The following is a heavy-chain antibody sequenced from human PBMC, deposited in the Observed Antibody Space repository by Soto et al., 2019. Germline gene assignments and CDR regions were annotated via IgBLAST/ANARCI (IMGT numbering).Heavy chain of an antibody. J-gene: IGHJ5*02. V-gene: IGHV2-5*01. D-gene: IGHD6-19*01. CDR3: AKSGSSGWYGWFDP. Sequence: QITLKESGPTLVKPTQTLTLTCIFSGFSLRTSGVGVGWIRQPPGKALEWLGFIYWNDDKRYSPSLKSRPTITKDTSKIQVVLTMTNMDPVDTATYYCAKSGSSGWYGWFDPWGQGTLVTVSS. CDR1: GFSLRTSGVG. CDR2: IYWNDDK.